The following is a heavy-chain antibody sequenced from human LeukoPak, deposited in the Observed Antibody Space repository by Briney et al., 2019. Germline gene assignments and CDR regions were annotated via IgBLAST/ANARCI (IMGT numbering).Heavy chain of an antibody. CDR1: GFTFSSYG. D-gene: IGHD6-19*01. V-gene: IGHV3-30*02. CDR2: IRYDGSNK. Sequence: GGSLRLSCAASGFTFSSYGMHWVRQAPGKGLEWVAFIRYDGSNKYYADSVKGRFTISRDNSKNTLYLQMNSLRAEDTAVYYCAKAQGWAAVAGPFDYWGQGTLVTVSS. CDR3: AKAQGWAAVAGPFDY. J-gene: IGHJ4*02.